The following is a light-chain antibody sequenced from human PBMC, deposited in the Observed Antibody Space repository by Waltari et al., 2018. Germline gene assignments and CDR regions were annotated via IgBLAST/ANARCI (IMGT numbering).Light chain of an antibody. CDR3: QQRGSWPRVT. V-gene: IGKV3-11*01. CDR2: DAS. J-gene: IGKJ5*01. CDR1: QSVSSY. Sequence: ENLLTQSPATLSLSPGERATLSCRASQSVSSYLAWYQQKPGQAPRLLIYDASNRAPGIPARFSGSGSGTDFTLTISSLEPEDFAVYYCQQRGSWPRVTFGQGTRLEIK.